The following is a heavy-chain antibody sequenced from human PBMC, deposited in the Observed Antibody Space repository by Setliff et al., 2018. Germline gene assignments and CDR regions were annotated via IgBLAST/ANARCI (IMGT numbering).Heavy chain of an antibody. CDR1: GGSISSSSYY. Sequence: ETLSLTCTVSGGSISSSSYYWGWIRQPPGKGLEWVANIKGDDSERYYVDSVEGRFTVSRDNAMNSLFLQMDSLRVDDTAVYYCGRDVFDFRTGQGGPWGQGTRVTVSS. J-gene: IGHJ5*02. D-gene: IGHD3-3*01. CDR3: GRDVFDFRTGQGGP. V-gene: IGHV3-7*01. CDR2: IKGDDSER.